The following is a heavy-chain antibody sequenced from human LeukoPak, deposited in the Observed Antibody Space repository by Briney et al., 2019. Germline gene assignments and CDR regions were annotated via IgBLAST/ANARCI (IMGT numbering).Heavy chain of an antibody. CDR2: IYSGGST. CDR3: ATRETLSYYFDY. Sequence: PGGSLRLSCTASGFTVSTNHMTWVRQAPGKGLEWVLVIYSGGSTYYADSVKGQFTISRDHSKNTLYLQMNSLRAEDTAVYYCATRETLSYYFDYWGQGTLVTVSS. V-gene: IGHV3-53*01. J-gene: IGHJ4*02. CDR1: GFTVSTNH.